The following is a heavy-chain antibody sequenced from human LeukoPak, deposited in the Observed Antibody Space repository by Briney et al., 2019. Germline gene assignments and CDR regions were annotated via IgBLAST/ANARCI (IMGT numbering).Heavy chain of an antibody. D-gene: IGHD6-13*01. CDR2: IIPIFGTA. CDR1: GGTFSSYA. J-gene: IGHJ4*02. Sequence: ASVKVSCKASGGTFSSYAISWVRQAPGQGLEWMGGIIPIFGTANYAQKFQGRVTITTDESTSTAYMELSRPRSEDTAVYYCARERSSWYSPGASPFDYWGQGTLVTVSS. CDR3: ARERSSWYSPGASPFDY. V-gene: IGHV1-69*05.